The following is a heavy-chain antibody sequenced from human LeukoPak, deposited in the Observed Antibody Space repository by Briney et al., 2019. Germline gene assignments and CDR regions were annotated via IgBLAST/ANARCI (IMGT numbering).Heavy chain of an antibody. V-gene: IGHV3-33*01. CDR3: AREGGDIVVVPAAGWFDP. CDR2: IWYDGSNK. Sequence: PGRSLRLSCAASGFTFSSYGMHWVRQAPGKGLEWVAFIWYDGSNKYYADSVKGRFTISRDNSKNTLYLQMNSLRAEDTAVYYCAREGGDIVVVPAAGWFDPWGQGTLVTVSS. J-gene: IGHJ5*02. D-gene: IGHD2-2*01. CDR1: GFTFSSYG.